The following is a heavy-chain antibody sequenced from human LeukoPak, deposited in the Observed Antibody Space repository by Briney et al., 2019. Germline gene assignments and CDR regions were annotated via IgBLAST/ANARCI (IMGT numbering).Heavy chain of an antibody. Sequence: SETLSLTCTVSGGSISSGGYYRSWVRQHPGKGLEWIGYIYYSGSTYYNPSLKSRVTISVDTSKNQFSLKVSSVTAADTAVYYCARDRGGYSGYFDYWGQGTLVTVSS. V-gene: IGHV4-31*03. CDR3: ARDRGGYSGYFDY. D-gene: IGHD5-12*01. CDR2: IYYSGST. CDR1: GGSISSGGYY. J-gene: IGHJ4*02.